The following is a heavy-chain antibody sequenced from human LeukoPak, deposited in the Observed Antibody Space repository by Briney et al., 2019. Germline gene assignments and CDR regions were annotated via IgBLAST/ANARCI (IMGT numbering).Heavy chain of an antibody. CDR3: ARDLSRSFSMIRGLIQHREFDF. CDR2: IKQDGSEK. CDR1: GFTFSSYE. J-gene: IGHJ4*02. V-gene: IGHV3-7*01. Sequence: GGSLRLSCAASGFTFSSYEMNWVRQAPGKGLEWVANIKQDGSEKYYVDSVKGRFTISKDNAKNSLFLQMNSLRAEDTAVYYCARDLSRSFSMIRGLIQHREFDFWGRGTLVTVSS. D-gene: IGHD3-10*01.